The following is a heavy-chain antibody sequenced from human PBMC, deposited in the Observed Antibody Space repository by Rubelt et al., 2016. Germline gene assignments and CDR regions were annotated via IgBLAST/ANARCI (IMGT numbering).Heavy chain of an antibody. CDR1: GYSITSGYH. D-gene: IGHD2-2*01. V-gene: IGHV4-38-2*02. J-gene: IGHJ5*02. CDR2: VYHSGNT. CDR3: ARDTRDGSSSSCLPGWFDP. Sequence: QLQLQESSPGLVKASETLSLTCTVSGYSITSGYHWGWIRQPPGKGLEWIGSVYHSGNTYYNPSLKSRVTISVDTSRNQFSRVPGSVTAADTAVDYCARDTRDGSSSSCLPGWFDPWCQGTLVTVSS.